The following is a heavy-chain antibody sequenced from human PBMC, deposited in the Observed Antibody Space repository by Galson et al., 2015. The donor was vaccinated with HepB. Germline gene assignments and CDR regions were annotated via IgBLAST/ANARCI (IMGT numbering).Heavy chain of an antibody. J-gene: IGHJ4*02. D-gene: IGHD1-26*01. Sequence: SLRLSCAASGFTFSRYAMSWVRQAPGKGLEWVSAISGSGGSTYYADSVKGRFTISRDNSKNTLYLQMNSLRAEDTAVYYCAKDAGSGSYLAPAPVDYWGQGTLVTVSP. CDR1: GFTFSRYA. CDR2: ISGSGGST. V-gene: IGHV3-23*01. CDR3: AKDAGSGSYLAPAPVDY.